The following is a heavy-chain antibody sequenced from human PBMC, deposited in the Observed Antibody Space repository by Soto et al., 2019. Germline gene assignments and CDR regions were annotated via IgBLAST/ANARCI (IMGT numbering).Heavy chain of an antibody. D-gene: IGHD5-12*01. V-gene: IGHV3-21*01. Sequence: PGGSLRLSCAASGFTFSSYSMNWVRQAPGKGLEWVSSISSSSSYIYYADSVKGRFTISRDNAKNSLYLQMNSLRAEDTAVYYCARDPPPNIVATIPKSDDYWGQGTLVTVSS. CDR1: GFTFSSYS. J-gene: IGHJ4*02. CDR3: ARDPPPNIVATIPKSDDY. CDR2: ISSSSSYI.